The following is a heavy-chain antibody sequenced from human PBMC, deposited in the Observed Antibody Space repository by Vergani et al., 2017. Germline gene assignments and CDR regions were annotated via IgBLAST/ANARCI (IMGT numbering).Heavy chain of an antibody. Sequence: QVQGVQSGAEVKKSGASVKVSCKTSGYTFSNYYMHWVRQAPGQGLEWMGIINPSGGHTNYAQKFQGRVTMTRDTSTSTVYMELSSLRSEDTAIYYCARGDYGILTDYRYWGQGTLVTVSA. V-gene: IGHV1-46*03. CDR2: INPSGGHT. CDR1: GYTFSNYY. CDR3: ARGDYGILTDYRY. D-gene: IGHD3-9*01. J-gene: IGHJ4*02.